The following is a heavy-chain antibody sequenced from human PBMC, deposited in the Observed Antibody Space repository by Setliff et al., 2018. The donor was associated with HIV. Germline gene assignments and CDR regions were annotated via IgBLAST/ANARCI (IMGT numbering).Heavy chain of an antibody. CDR2: INNRRDRT. J-gene: IGHJ4*02. CDR1: GFFFSRHV. V-gene: IGHV3-23*01. Sequence: GGSLRLSCEGSGFFFSRHVMSWVRQAPGKGLEWVSGINNRRDRTDYADSVKGRFTISRDNSKNTVDLQMNSLTVEDTAVYFCAPRSGLVGTTPAAVDHWGQGTLVTVSS. CDR3: APRSGLVGTTPAAVDH. D-gene: IGHD1-26*01.